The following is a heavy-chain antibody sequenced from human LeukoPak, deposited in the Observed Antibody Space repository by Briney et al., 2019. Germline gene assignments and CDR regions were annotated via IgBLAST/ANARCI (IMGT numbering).Heavy chain of an antibody. Sequence: GGSLRLSCAASGFTVSSNYMSWVRQAPGKGLEWVSVIYSGGSTYYADSVKGRFTISRDNSKNTLYLQMNSLRAEDTAVYYCARDHVYTWNFPFDSWGQGTLVTVSS. CDR2: IYSGGST. J-gene: IGHJ4*02. D-gene: IGHD1-7*01. V-gene: IGHV3-66*01. CDR3: ARDHVYTWNFPFDS. CDR1: GFTVSSNY.